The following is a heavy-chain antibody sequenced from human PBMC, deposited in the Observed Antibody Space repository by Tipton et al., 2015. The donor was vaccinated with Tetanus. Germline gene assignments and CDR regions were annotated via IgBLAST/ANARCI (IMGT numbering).Heavy chain of an antibody. J-gene: IGHJ6*02. V-gene: IGHV3-9*01. CDR2: ISWNSGSR. CDR3: AKDTGVTPHYGMDV. CDR1: GFTFDDYA. D-gene: IGHD2-21*02. Sequence: RSLRLSCAASGFTFDDYAMHWVRQAPGKGLEWVSGISWNSGSRGYADSVKGRFTISRDNAKNSLYLQMNSLRAEDTALYYCAKDTGVTPHYGMDVWGQGTTVTVSS.